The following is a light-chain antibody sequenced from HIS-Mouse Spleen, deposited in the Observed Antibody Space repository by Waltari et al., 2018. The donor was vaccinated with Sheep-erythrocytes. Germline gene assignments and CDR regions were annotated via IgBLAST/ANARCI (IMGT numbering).Light chain of an antibody. Sequence: QSALTQPASVSGSPGQSITISCTGTSSAAGSYNLVSWYQQHQGKAPKLMIYEGSKRPSGVSNRFSGSKSGNTASLTISGLQAEDEADYYCCSYAGSSTWVFGGGTKLTVL. CDR1: SSAAGSYNL. CDR3: CSYAGSSTWV. V-gene: IGLV2-23*01. J-gene: IGLJ3*02. CDR2: EGS.